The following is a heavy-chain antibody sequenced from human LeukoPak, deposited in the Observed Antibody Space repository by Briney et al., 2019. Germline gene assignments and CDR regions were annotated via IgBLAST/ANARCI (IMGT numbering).Heavy chain of an antibody. D-gene: IGHD2-21*01. V-gene: IGHV4-39*01. Sequence: SETLSLTCTVSGVSISSSSHYWGWVRQPAGRGLEGIGSIYYSGSTYYHPSVKSRFTISVDTSNNQFSLKLSSVSAADTAVYHCARHIVVVSTPADWFDPWGQGTLVTVSS. CDR3: ARHIVVVSTPADWFDP. J-gene: IGHJ5*02. CDR1: GVSISSSSHY. CDR2: IYYSGST.